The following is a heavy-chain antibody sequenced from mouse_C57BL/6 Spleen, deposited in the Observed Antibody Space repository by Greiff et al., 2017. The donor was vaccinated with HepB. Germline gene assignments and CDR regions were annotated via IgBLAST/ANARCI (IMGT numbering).Heavy chain of an antibody. J-gene: IGHJ4*01. CDR3: AQVTIVEMDY. V-gene: IGHV1-81*01. CDR1: GYTFTSYG. CDR2: IYPRSGNT. Sequence: QVQLQQSGAELARPGASVKMSCKASGYTFTSYGISWVKQRTGQGLEWIGEIYPRSGNTYYNEKFKGKATLTADKSSSTAYMELRSLTSEDSAVYFCAQVTIVEMDYWGQRTSVTVSS. D-gene: IGHD1-1*01.